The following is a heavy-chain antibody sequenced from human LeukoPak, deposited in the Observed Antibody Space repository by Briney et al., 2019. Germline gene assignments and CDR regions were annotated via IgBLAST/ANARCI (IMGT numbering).Heavy chain of an antibody. CDR1: GFTVSSNY. D-gene: IGHD6-25*01. J-gene: IGHJ4*02. Sequence: GGSLRLSCAASGFTVSSNYMSWVRQAPGKGLEWVSVIYSGGSTYYADSVKGRFTISRDNSKTTLYLQLNNLRVDDTAMYYCARDLQRLAYWGQGTLVTASS. CDR2: IYSGGST. CDR3: ARDLQRLAY. V-gene: IGHV3-53*01.